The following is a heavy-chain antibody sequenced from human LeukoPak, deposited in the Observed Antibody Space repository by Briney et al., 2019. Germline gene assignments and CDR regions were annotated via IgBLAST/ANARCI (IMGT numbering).Heavy chain of an antibody. V-gene: IGHV4-4*07. J-gene: IGHJ6*02. CDR3: AREKTVLHYYYGMDV. CDR2: LYASGSVSRSGNT. CDR1: GGSFSPYY. Sequence: SDTLSLTYNLSGGSFSPYYWSWVRQPAGKGLEWIGRLYASGSVSRSGNTNYNPSLKSRVTMSVDTSKKQFSLRLNSVTAADTDVYYCAREKTVLHYYYGMDVWGQGTTVTVSS. D-gene: IGHD4-17*01.